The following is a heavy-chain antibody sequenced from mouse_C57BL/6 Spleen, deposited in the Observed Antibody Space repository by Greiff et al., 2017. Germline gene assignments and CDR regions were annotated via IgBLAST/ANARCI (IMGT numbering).Heavy chain of an antibody. J-gene: IGHJ2*01. D-gene: IGHD1-1*01. V-gene: IGHV1-64*01. CDR2: IHPNSGST. CDR3: ARRGIYGFDY. Sequence: QVQLKQPGAELVKPGASVKLSCKASGYTFTSYWMHWVKQRPGQGLEWIGMIHPNSGSTNYNEKFKSKATLTVDKSSSTAYMQLSSLTSEDSAVYYCARRGIYGFDYWGQGTTLTVSS. CDR1: GYTFTSYW.